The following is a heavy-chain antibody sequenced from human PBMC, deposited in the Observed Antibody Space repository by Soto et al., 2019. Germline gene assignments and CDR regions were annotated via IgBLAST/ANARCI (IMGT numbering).Heavy chain of an antibody. V-gene: IGHV5-51*01. J-gene: IGHJ4*02. Sequence: PGESLKISCKGSGHIFSNYWIGWVRQMPGKGLEWMGIIYPGDSDTRYSPSFQGQVTITVDKSINTAYLQWSRLKASDTAIYYCSRPRLWGTSGYYYFENWGQGTLVTVSS. CDR1: GHIFSNYW. D-gene: IGHD3-22*01. CDR2: IYPGDSDT. CDR3: SRPRLWGTSGYYYFEN.